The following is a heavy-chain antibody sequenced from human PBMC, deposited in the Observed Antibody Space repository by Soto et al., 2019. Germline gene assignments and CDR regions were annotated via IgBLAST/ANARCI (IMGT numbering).Heavy chain of an antibody. Sequence: QVQLVQSGAEVKKPGASVKVSCKASGYTFTSYAMHWVRQAPGQRLEWMGWINAGNGNTKYSQKFQGRVTITRDTSASTAYMELSSLRSEDTAVYYCARAYSSGWADYWGQGTLVTVSS. V-gene: IGHV1-3*01. CDR2: INAGNGNT. J-gene: IGHJ4*02. CDR1: GYTFTSYA. CDR3: ARAYSSGWADY. D-gene: IGHD6-19*01.